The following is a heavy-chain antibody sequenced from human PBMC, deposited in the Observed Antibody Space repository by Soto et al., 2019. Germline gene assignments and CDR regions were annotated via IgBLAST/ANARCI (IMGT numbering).Heavy chain of an antibody. Sequence: PSETLSLTCAVYGGSFSGYYWSWIRQPPGKGLEWIGEINHSGSTNYNPSLKSRVTISVDTSKNQFSLKLSSVTAADTAVYYCARGRTYDFWSGYYPDYYYGMDVWGQGTTVPVSS. D-gene: IGHD3-3*01. J-gene: IGHJ6*02. CDR2: INHSGST. V-gene: IGHV4-34*01. CDR1: GGSFSGYY. CDR3: ARGRTYDFWSGYYPDYYYGMDV.